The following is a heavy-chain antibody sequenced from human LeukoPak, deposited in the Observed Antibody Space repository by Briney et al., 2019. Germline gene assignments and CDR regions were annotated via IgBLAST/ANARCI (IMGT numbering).Heavy chain of an antibody. J-gene: IGHJ3*02. CDR1: GFTFSSYG. Sequence: PGGSLRLSCAASGFTFSSYGMHWVRQAPGKGLEWVAVISYDGSNKYYADSVKGRFTISRDNSKNTLYMQMNSLRAEDTAVYYCANDHDLDAFDIWGQGTMVTVSS. CDR3: ANDHDLDAFDI. V-gene: IGHV3-30*18. CDR2: ISYDGSNK.